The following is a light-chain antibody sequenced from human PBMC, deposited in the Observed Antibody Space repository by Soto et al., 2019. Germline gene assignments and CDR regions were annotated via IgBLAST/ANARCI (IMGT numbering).Light chain of an antibody. CDR3: QTWGTGFQV. CDR2: LNNDGSH. V-gene: IGLV4-69*01. CDR1: SGHSSYA. J-gene: IGLJ2*01. Sequence: QSVLTQSPSASASLGASVNLTCTLSSGHSSYAIAWHQKQPGKGPRYLMDLNNDGSHSKGDGIPDRFSGSSSGAERYLIISILQSEDEADYYCQTWGTGFQVFGGGTKVTVL.